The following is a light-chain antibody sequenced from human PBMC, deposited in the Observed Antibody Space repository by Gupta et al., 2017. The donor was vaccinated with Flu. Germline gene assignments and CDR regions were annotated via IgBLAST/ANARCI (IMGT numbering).Light chain of an antibody. CDR3: QQYDNLPLT. CDR1: QDISNY. V-gene: IGKV1-33*01. CDR2: DAS. Sequence: DIQMTQSPSPLSASVGDRVTSTFQASQDISNYLNWYQQKPGEAPKLLIYDASNLETGVPSRFSGSGSGTDFTFTISSLQPEDIATYYCQQYDNLPLTFGGGTKVEIK. J-gene: IGKJ4*01.